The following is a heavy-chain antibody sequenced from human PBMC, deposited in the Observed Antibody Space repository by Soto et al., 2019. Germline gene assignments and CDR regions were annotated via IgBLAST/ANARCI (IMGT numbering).Heavy chain of an antibody. J-gene: IGHJ3*02. CDR1: GFTFSSYG. Sequence: QVQLVESGGGVVQPGRSLRLSCTASGFTFSSYGMHWVRQAPGKGLEWVAVISYDGSNKYYADSVKGRFTISRDNSKNTLEMQMNSLRAEDTAVYYCAKDRGYYYDDLPDAFDIWGQGTMVTVSS. V-gene: IGHV3-30*18. D-gene: IGHD3-22*01. CDR2: ISYDGSNK. CDR3: AKDRGYYYDDLPDAFDI.